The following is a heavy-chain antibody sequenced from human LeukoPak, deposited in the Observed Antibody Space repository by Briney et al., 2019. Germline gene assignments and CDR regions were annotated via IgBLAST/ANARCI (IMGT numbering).Heavy chain of an antibody. V-gene: IGHV3-74*01. CDR3: ARDPSIYGDYGVSRRGNDMDV. CDR1: GFTFSSYW. D-gene: IGHD4-17*01. J-gene: IGHJ6*02. CDR2: INSDGSST. Sequence: GGSLRLSCAASGFTFSSYWMHWVRQAPGKGLVWVSRINSDGSSTSYADSVKGRFTISRDNAKNTLYLQMNSLRAEDTAVYYCARDPSIYGDYGVSRRGNDMDVWGQGTTVTVSS.